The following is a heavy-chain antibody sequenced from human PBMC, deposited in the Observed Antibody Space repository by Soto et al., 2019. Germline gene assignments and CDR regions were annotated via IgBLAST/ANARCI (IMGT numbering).Heavy chain of an antibody. CDR3: ARDVDRTSHLNWFDP. Sequence: PGGSLRLSCEVSGFSLSIYGMHWVRQAPGKGMEWMAVIWYEGITKNYADSVKGRFTISRDSSKNMVYLQMDSLKVEDTAVYYCARDVDRTSHLNWFDPWGQGVMVTVSS. J-gene: IGHJ5*02. CDR2: IWYEGITK. D-gene: IGHD5-12*01. V-gene: IGHV3-33*01. CDR1: GFSLSIYG.